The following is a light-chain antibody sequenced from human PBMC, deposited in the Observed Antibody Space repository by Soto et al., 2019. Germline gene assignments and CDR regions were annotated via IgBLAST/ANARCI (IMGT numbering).Light chain of an antibody. V-gene: IGKV1-33*01. Sequence: DIQMTQSPSSLSASVGDRVTITCQASQAISNYLNWYQQKPGKAPKLLIYDAANLQTGVPSRFSGSGSGTDFTCTISSLQPEDIATYYCQQYDNPPPSRFTFGPGTKVDIK. CDR3: QQYDNPPPSRFT. CDR2: DAA. CDR1: QAISNY. J-gene: IGKJ3*01.